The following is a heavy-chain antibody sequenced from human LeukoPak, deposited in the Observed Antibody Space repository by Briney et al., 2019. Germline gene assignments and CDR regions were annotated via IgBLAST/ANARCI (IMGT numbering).Heavy chain of an antibody. CDR2: ISAYNGNT. D-gene: IGHD4-17*01. CDR1: GYTFTSYG. Sequence: ASVKVSCKASGYTFTSYGISWVRQAPGQGLEWMGWISAYNGNTNYAQKLQGRVTMTTDTSTSTAYMELRSLRSDDTAVYYCARDMTTVTSYYYYHMDVWGKGTTVTVSS. V-gene: IGHV1-18*01. J-gene: IGHJ6*03. CDR3: ARDMTTVTSYYYYHMDV.